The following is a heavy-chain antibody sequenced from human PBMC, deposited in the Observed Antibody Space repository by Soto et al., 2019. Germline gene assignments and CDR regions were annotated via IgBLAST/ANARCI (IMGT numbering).Heavy chain of an antibody. V-gene: IGHV1-3*01. CDR2: INAGNGNT. D-gene: IGHD5-12*01. CDR3: ARDPEYSGYDYGVLYYYYYMDV. CDR1: GYTFTSYA. J-gene: IGHJ6*03. Sequence: QVPLVQSGAEVKKPGASVKVSCKASGYTFTSYAMHWVRQAPGQRLEWMGWINAGNGNTKYSQKFQGRVTITRDTSASTAYMELSSLRSEDTAVYYCARDPEYSGYDYGVLYYYYYMDVWGKGTTVTVSS.